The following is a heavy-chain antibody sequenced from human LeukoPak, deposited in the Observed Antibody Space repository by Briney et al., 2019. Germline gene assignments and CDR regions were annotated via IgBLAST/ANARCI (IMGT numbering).Heavy chain of an antibody. D-gene: IGHD6-19*01. V-gene: IGHV4-59*01. CDR2: IYYSGST. CDR3: ARDDSSGWYPDI. CDR1: GGSISSYY. Sequence: SETLSLTCTVSGGSISSYYWSWIRQPPGKGLEWIGYIYYSGSTNYNPSLKSRVTISVDTPKSQFSLKLSSVTAADTAVYYCARDDSSGWYPDIWGQGTMVTVSS. J-gene: IGHJ3*02.